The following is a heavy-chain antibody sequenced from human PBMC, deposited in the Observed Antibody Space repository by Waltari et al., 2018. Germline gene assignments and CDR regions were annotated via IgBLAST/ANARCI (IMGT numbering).Heavy chain of an antibody. CDR2: IYPGDSDT. CDR1: GYSFTSYW. Sequence: EVQLVQSGAEVKKPGESLKISCKGSGYSFTSYWMRWVRRLPGKGLEWMGIIYPGDSDTRYSPSFQGQVIISADKSINTAYLQWSSLKASDTAMYYCARRYDNSGYFPIWGQGTLVTVSS. V-gene: IGHV5-51*03. J-gene: IGHJ4*02. D-gene: IGHD3-22*01. CDR3: ARRYDNSGYFPI.